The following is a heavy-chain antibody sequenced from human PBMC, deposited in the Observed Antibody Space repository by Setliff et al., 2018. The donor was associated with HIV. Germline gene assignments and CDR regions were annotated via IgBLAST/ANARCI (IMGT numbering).Heavy chain of an antibody. CDR3: TTEGWDQRGGYFDY. Sequence: PGGSLRLSCAASGFVLRDVWMSWVRQAPGKGPQWLGRIRSKTDGGTADYAAPVKGRFTISRQDSRDTVYLQIISLKTEDTAVYYCTTEGWDQRGGYFDYWGRGTLVTVSS. CDR1: GFVLRDVW. J-gene: IGHJ4*02. V-gene: IGHV3-15*01. D-gene: IGHD1-26*01. CDR2: IRSKTDGGTA.